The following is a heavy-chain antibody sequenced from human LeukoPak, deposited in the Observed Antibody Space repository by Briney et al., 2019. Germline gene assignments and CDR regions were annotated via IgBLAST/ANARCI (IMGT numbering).Heavy chain of an antibody. CDR1: GFTVSSNY. V-gene: IGHV3-66*01. J-gene: IGHJ6*02. D-gene: IGHD3-3*01. CDR3: ARDLYDFWSGYGMDV. CDR2: IYSGGST. Sequence: GGSLRLSCAASGFTVSSNYMGWVRQAPGKGLEWVSVIYSGGSTYYADSVKGRFTISRDNSKNTLYLQMNSLRAEDTAVYYCARDLYDFWSGYGMDVWGQGTTVTVSS.